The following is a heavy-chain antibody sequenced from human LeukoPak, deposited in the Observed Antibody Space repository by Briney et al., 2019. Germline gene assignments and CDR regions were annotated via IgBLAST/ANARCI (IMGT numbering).Heavy chain of an antibody. CDR2: INRDGSST. Sequence: GESLRLSCAASGFTFSSYWMHWVRQAPGKGLVWVSRINRDGSSTSYADSVKGLLIICSVNAKNTLYLQMNSLRAEDTGVYYCARVYRYADSYGMDFWGQGTTVTVSS. CDR3: ARVYRYADSYGMDF. J-gene: IGHJ6*01. V-gene: IGHV3-74*01. CDR1: GFTFSSYW. D-gene: IGHD3-16*02.